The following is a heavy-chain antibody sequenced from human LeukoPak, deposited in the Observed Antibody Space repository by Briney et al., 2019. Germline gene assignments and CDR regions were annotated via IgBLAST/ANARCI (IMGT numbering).Heavy chain of an antibody. V-gene: IGHV3-30*03. CDR1: GFTFSSYG. Sequence: GRSLRLSCAASGFTFSSYGMHWVRQAPGKGLEWVAVISYDGSNKYYADSVKGRFTISRDNSKNTLYLQMNSLRAEDTAVYYCASSLGEAPYYFDYWGQGTLVTVSS. CDR3: ASSLGEAPYYFDY. D-gene: IGHD3-10*01. CDR2: ISYDGSNK. J-gene: IGHJ4*02.